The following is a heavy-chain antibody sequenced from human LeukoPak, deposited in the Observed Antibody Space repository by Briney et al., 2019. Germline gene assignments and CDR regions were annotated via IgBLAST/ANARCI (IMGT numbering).Heavy chain of an antibody. V-gene: IGHV4-4*07. CDR2: IYTSGST. CDR1: GGSISSYY. D-gene: IGHD3-22*01. CDR3: ARQDYYDTGTWYFDL. Sequence: SETLSLTCTVSGGSISSYYWSWIRQPAGKGLEWIGRIYTSGSTNYNPSLKSRVTISMDKSKNQFSLKLSSVTAADTAVYYCARQDYYDTGTWYFDLWGRGTLVTVSS. J-gene: IGHJ2*01.